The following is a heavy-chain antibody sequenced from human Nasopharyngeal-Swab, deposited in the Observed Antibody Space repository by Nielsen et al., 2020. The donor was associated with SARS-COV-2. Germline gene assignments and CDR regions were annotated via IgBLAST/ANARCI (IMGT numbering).Heavy chain of an antibody. D-gene: IGHD1-26*01. V-gene: IGHV3-33*01. J-gene: IGHJ4*02. Sequence: GESLKISCSASGFTFTTSGMHWVRQAPGKGLEWLAMIWHDGSKKYYADSVEGRFTISRDNSNIKLYLQMNSLKPDDTAIYYCARFRGTINSSDYWGQGTLVIVSS. CDR1: GFTFTTSG. CDR3: ARFRGTINSSDY. CDR2: IWHDGSKK.